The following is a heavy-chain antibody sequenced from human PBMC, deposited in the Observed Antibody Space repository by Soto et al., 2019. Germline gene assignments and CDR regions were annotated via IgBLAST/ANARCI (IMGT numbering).Heavy chain of an antibody. CDR3: AKGPHTNVGWPYYFES. CDR2: SSPRGDTI. D-gene: IGHD6-19*01. Sequence: WWSLRLSCLASVFSLANYPMNWVRQTPGKGLEWISYSSPRGDTIYYADSVEGRFTISRDNARNSLSLHMSSLRDEDSALYYCAKGPHTNVGWPYYFESWGQGVPVTVSS. J-gene: IGHJ4*02. CDR1: VFSLANYP. V-gene: IGHV3-48*02.